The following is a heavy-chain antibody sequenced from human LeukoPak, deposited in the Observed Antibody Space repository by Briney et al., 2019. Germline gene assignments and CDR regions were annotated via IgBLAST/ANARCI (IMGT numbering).Heavy chain of an antibody. CDR2: IYTSGST. Sequence: SETLSLTCSVSGDSISYYYWSWIRQPAGKGLEWIGRIYTSGSTSYNPSLKNRVSMSVDTSKNQFSLKLSSVTAADTAVYYCARGAALWFGELHFDYWGQGTLVTVSS. CDR1: GDSISYYY. V-gene: IGHV4-4*07. J-gene: IGHJ4*02. CDR3: ARGAALWFGELHFDY. D-gene: IGHD3-10*01.